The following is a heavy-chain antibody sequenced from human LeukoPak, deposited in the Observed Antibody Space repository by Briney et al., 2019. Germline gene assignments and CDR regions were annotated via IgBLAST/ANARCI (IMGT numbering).Heavy chain of an antibody. CDR2: INPSGGST. CDR1: GYTTTSYY. Sequence: ASVKVSCKASGYTTTSYYMHWVRQAPGQGLEWMGIINPSGGSTSYAQKFQGRVTMTRDMSTSTVYMELSSLRSEDTAVYYCARDHREGIYFLQYMDVWGKGTTVIVSS. D-gene: IGHD2/OR15-2a*01. V-gene: IGHV1-46*01. CDR3: ARDHREGIYFLQYMDV. J-gene: IGHJ6*03.